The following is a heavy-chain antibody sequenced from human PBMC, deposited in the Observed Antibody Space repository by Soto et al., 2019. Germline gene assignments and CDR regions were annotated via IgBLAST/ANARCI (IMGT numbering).Heavy chain of an antibody. D-gene: IGHD6-19*01. CDR3: AKWTYSGWYAGDFDY. V-gene: IGHV3-23*04. J-gene: IGHJ4*02. CDR1: GFTFSTYG. Sequence: EVQLVESGGGLVQPGGSLRLSCAVSGFTFSTYGMSWVRQAPGKGLEWVSAISGSGGSTYYADSVKGRFTISRDNSKNTLYLQMNSLRAEDTAVYYCAKWTYSGWYAGDFDYWGQGTLVTVSS. CDR2: ISGSGGST.